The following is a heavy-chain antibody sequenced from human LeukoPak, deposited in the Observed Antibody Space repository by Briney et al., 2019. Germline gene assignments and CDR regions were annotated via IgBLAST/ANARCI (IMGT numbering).Heavy chain of an antibody. CDR3: AKDVAVAGSYYYGVDV. V-gene: IGHV3-30*18. Sequence: GGSLRLSCAASGFTFNNYNMNWVRQAPGKGLEWVGGISYDGSNKYYGDSVKGRFTIARDNSKNTLYLQMNSLRAEDTAVYYCAKDVAVAGSYYYGVDVWGQGTTVTVSS. CDR2: ISYDGSNK. J-gene: IGHJ6*02. D-gene: IGHD6-19*01. CDR1: GFTFNNYN.